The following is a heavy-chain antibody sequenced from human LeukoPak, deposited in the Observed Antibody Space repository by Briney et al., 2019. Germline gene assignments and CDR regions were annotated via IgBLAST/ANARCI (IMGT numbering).Heavy chain of an antibody. D-gene: IGHD5-18*01. CDR2: IYNSGNT. CDR3: AGSGYSSGYLFDY. J-gene: IGHJ4*02. CDR1: GGSISSYL. Sequence: SETLSLTCSVSGGSISSYLWSWIRQPPGKGLESIGCIYNSGNTNYNPSLKSRVTISVDTSKNQFSLKLTSVTAADTAMYYCAGSGYSSGYLFDYWGQGTLVTVSS. V-gene: IGHV4-59*01.